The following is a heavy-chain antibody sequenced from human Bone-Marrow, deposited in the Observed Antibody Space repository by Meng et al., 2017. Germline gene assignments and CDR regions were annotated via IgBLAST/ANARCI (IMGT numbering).Heavy chain of an antibody. CDR3: AKEGEGFPGSDFDY. D-gene: IGHD1-26*01. CDR1: GFTFSSYA. J-gene: IGHJ4*02. Sequence: GGSLRLSCAASGFTFSSYAMSWVRQAPGKGLGWVSAISGSGSSAYYADSVKGRFTISRDNSKNTLYLQMNSLRAEDTAVYYCAKEGEGFPGSDFDYWGQGTLVTVSS. V-gene: IGHV3-23*01. CDR2: ISGSGSSA.